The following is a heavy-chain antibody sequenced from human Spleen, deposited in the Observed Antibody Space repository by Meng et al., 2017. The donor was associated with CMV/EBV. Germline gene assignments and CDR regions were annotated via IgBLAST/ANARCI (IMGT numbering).Heavy chain of an antibody. CDR1: GLTFNSYA. CDR2: INGRGDTA. D-gene: IGHD3-3*01. J-gene: IGHJ4*02. V-gene: IGHV3-23*01. CDR3: AKLEVLRYLEWSPVDY. Sequence: GGSLRLSCAVSGLTFNSYAMTWVRQAPGKGLDWVSSINGRGDTAYYADSLKGRFTISRDNSKRTLYLQINSLRAEYTAVYYCAKLEVLRYLEWSPVDYWGQGTLVTVSS.